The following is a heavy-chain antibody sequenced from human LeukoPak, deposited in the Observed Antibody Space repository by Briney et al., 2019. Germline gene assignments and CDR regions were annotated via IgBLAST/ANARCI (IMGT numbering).Heavy chain of an antibody. CDR2: INPNSGGT. Sequence: GASVKVSCKASGYTFTGYYMHWVRQAPGQGLEWMGWINPNSGGTNYAQKFQGRVTMTRDTSISTAYMELSRLRSDDTAVCYCARVRLRGIVVVPAEGDYWGQGTLVTVSS. D-gene: IGHD2-2*01. V-gene: IGHV1-2*02. CDR3: ARVRLRGIVVVPAEGDY. J-gene: IGHJ4*02. CDR1: GYTFTGYY.